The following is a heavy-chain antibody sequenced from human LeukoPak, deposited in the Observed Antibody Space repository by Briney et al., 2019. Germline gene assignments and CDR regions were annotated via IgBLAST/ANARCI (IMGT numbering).Heavy chain of an antibody. CDR2: INPSGGST. CDR3: ARAELNYGMDV. V-gene: IGHV1-46*01. J-gene: IGHJ6*02. D-gene: IGHD1-14*01. CDR1: GYTFTSYF. Sequence: VASVKVSCKASGYTFTSYFMHWVRQAPGQRLEWMGIINPSGGSTSYAQKFQGRVTMTRATSTSTVYMELSSLRSEDTAVYYCARAELNYGMDVWGQGTTVTVSS.